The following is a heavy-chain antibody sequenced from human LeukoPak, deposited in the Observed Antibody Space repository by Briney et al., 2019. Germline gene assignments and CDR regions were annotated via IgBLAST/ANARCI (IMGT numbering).Heavy chain of an antibody. CDR1: GYSISSGYY. V-gene: IGHV4-38-2*02. Sequence: SETLSLTCTVSGYSISSGYYWGWIRQPPGKGLEWIGSIYHSGSTYYNPSLKSRVTISVDTSKNQFSLKLSSVTAADTAVYYCARGYSSGWYELDAFDIWGQGTMVTVS. CDR3: ARGYSSGWYELDAFDI. D-gene: IGHD6-19*01. CDR2: IYHSGST. J-gene: IGHJ3*02.